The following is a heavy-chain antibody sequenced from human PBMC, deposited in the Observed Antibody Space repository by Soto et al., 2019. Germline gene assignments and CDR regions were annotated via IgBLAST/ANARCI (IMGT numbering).Heavy chain of an antibody. V-gene: IGHV1-69*02. Sequence: QVQLVQSGAEVKKPGSSVKVSCKASGGTFSSYTISWLRQAPGQGLEWMGRIIPILGIANYAQKFQGRVTITADKSTSKAYMELSRRRSEDTSVYYSASTSRVARRDYWGQGTLVTVSS. CDR2: IIPILGIA. CDR3: ASTSRVARRDY. J-gene: IGHJ4*02. D-gene: IGHD5-12*01. CDR1: GGTFSSYT.